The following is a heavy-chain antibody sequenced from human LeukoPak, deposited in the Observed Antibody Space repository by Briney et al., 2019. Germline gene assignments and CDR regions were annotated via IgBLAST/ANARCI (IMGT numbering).Heavy chain of an antibody. D-gene: IGHD3-22*01. CDR3: ARIAPYYYDSSGYLDY. CDR1: RNSFTNHW. V-gene: IGHV5-51*01. J-gene: IGHJ4*02. Sequence: GESLKISCKGSRNSFTNHWIGWVRQMPGKGLEWMGIIYPGDSDTRYSPSFQGQVTISAVKSIDTAYLKWSSLKASDTAMYYCARIAPYYYDSSGYLDYWGQGTLVTVSS. CDR2: IYPGDSDT.